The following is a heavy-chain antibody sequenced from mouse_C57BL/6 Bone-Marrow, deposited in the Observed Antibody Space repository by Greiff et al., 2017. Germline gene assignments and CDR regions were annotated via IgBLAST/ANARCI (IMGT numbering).Heavy chain of an antibody. CDR2: IDPSDSYT. CDR1: GYTFTSYW. CDR3: ARQIYYGSRFDY. Sequence: QVQLQQPGAELVMPGASVKLSCKASGYTFTSYWMHWVKQRPGQGLEWIGEIDPSDSYTNYNQKFKGKSTLTVDKSSSTAYMQLSSLTSEDSAVYYCARQIYYGSRFDYWGQGTTLTVSS. D-gene: IGHD1-1*01. V-gene: IGHV1-69*01. J-gene: IGHJ2*01.